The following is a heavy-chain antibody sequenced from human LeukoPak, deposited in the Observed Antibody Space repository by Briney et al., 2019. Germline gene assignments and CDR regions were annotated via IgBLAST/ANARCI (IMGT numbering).Heavy chain of an antibody. D-gene: IGHD6-19*01. J-gene: IGHJ4*02. Sequence: SETLSLTCTVSGDSISSYYWSWIRQPPGKGLEWIGRIYAGGRSNYNPSLRSRVTISVDTSKNQFSLRLSSVTATDTGVYYCASDHSGWLGLGYWGQGTLVSVSS. CDR3: ASDHSGWLGLGY. V-gene: IGHV4-4*07. CDR1: GDSISSYY. CDR2: IYAGGRS.